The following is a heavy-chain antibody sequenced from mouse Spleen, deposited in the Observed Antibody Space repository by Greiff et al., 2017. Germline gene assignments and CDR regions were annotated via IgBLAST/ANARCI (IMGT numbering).Heavy chain of an antibody. V-gene: IGHV5-17*01. CDR3: ARPATWGGFAY. CDR2: ISSGSSTI. CDR1: GFTFSDYG. Sequence: EVKLVESGGGLVKPGGSLKLSCAASGFTFSDYGMHWVRQAPEKGLEWVAYISSGSSTIYYADTVKGRFTISRDNAKNTLFLQMTSLRSEDTAMYYCARPATWGGFAYWGQGTLVTVSA. J-gene: IGHJ3*01. D-gene: IGHD1-2*01.